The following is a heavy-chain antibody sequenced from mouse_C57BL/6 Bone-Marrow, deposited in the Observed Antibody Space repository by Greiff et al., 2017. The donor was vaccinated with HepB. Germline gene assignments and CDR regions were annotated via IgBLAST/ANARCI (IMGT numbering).Heavy chain of an antibody. Sequence: QVQLQQPGAELVKPGASVKLSCKASGYTFTSYWMHWVKQRPGQGLEWIGMIHPNSGSTNYNEKFKSKATLTVDKSSSTAYMQLSSLTSEDSAVCYCARNFITTVVASGYWGQGTTLTVSS. CDR1: GYTFTSYW. CDR2: IHPNSGST. V-gene: IGHV1-64*01. J-gene: IGHJ2*01. CDR3: ARNFITTVVASGY. D-gene: IGHD1-1*01.